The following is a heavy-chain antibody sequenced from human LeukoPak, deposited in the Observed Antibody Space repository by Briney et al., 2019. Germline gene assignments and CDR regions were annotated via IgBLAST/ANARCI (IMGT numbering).Heavy chain of an antibody. CDR2: ISWNSGSI. J-gene: IGHJ4*02. CDR1: GFTFDDYA. Sequence: GGSLRLSCAASGFTFDDYAVHWVRQAPGKGLEWVSGISWNSGSIGYADSVKGRFTISRDNAKNSLYLQMNSLRAEDTALYYCAKDYKWNYVLGYFDYWGQGTLVTVSS. D-gene: IGHD1-7*01. V-gene: IGHV3-9*01. CDR3: AKDYKWNYVLGYFDY.